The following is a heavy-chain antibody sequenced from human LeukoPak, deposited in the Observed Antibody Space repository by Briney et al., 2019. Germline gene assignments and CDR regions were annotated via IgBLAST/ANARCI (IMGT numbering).Heavy chain of an antibody. J-gene: IGHJ6*03. CDR2: IYSGGST. Sequence: GGSLRLSCAASGFTVSSNYMSWVRQAPGKGLEWVSVIYSGGSTYYADSVKGRFTISRDNSKNTLYLQMNSLRAEDTAVYYCARASWIAAAGYYYYHMDVWGKGTTVTVSS. CDR1: GFTVSSNY. D-gene: IGHD6-13*01. V-gene: IGHV3-53*05. CDR3: ARASWIAAAGYYYYHMDV.